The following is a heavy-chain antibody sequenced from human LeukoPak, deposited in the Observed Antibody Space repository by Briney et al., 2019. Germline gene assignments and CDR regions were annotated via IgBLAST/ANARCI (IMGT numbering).Heavy chain of an antibody. J-gene: IGHJ5*02. CDR2: IIPIFGTA. CDR1: GGTFSSYA. V-gene: IGHV1-69*13. D-gene: IGHD3-3*01. Sequence: ASVKVSCKXSGGTFSSYAISWVRQAPGQGLEWMGGIIPIFGTANYSQKFQGRVTITADESTSTAYMELSSLRSEDTAVYYCARVIPPGSLEWLLGWFDPWGQGTLVTVSS. CDR3: ARVIPPGSLEWLLGWFDP.